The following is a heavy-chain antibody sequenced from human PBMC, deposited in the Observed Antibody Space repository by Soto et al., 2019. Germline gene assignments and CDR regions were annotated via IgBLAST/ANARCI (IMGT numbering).Heavy chain of an antibody. CDR2: TGNKANSYTT. V-gene: IGHV3-72*01. CDR1: GFTFSDHY. Sequence: EVQLVESGGGLVQPGGSLRLSCAASGFTFSDHYMDWVRQAPGKGLEWVGRTGNKANSYTTEYAASVRGRFTISRDDSKNSLYLQMNSLKPEDTAIYYCARVDRSARYYYYGVDVWGQGTTVTVSS. D-gene: IGHD3-22*01. CDR3: ARVDRSARYYYYGVDV. J-gene: IGHJ6*02.